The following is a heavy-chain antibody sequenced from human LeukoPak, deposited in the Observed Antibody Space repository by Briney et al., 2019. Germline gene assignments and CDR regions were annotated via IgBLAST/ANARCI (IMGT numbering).Heavy chain of an antibody. J-gene: IGHJ6*02. CDR3: ANARTRRYYYGMDV. Sequence: GRSLRLSCAASGFTFSTYAMHWVGKVPDRGLAWGSIISYDGSNKYYADSVKGRFTISRDNSKNTVYMQMNSLRAEDTAVYYCANARTRRYYYGMDVWGQGTTVTVSS. D-gene: IGHD2-2*01. CDR2: ISYDGSNK. V-gene: IGHV3-30-3*01. CDR1: GFTFSTYA.